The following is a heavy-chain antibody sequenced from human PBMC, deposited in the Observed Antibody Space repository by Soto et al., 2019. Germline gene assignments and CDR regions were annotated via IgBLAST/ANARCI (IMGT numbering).Heavy chain of an antibody. Sequence: QVQLVESGGGVVQPGRSLRLSCAASGFTFSSYAMHWVRQAPGKGLEWVAVISYDGSNKYYADSVKGRFTISRDNSKDTLYLQMNSLRAEDTAVYYCAREWWAAAGRGYYYYYGMDVWCQGTTVTVSS. J-gene: IGHJ6*02. CDR3: AREWWAAAGRGYYYYYGMDV. D-gene: IGHD6-13*01. CDR2: ISYDGSNK. CDR1: GFTFSSYA. V-gene: IGHV3-30-3*01.